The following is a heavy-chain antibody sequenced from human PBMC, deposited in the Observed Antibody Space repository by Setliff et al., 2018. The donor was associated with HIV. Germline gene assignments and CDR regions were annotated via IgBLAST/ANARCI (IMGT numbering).Heavy chain of an antibody. CDR1: GGSISSGTYY. Sequence: PSETLSLTCTVSGGSISSGTYYWSWIRQPAGKGLEWIGHIYTDGSTNFNPSLRSRVTISADTPKNQLSLKLTSVTAADTAVYYCARDGGGSGWSLGEFDFWGQGTLVTVSS. CDR2: IYTDGST. D-gene: IGHD6-19*01. J-gene: IGHJ4*02. CDR3: ARDGGGSGWSLGEFDF. V-gene: IGHV4-61*09.